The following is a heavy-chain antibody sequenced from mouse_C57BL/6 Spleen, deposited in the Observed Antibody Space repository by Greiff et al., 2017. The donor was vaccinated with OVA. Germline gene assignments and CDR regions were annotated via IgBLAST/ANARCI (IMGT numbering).Heavy chain of an antibody. Sequence: EVMLVESGGGLVKPGGSLKLSCAASGFTFSSYTMSWVRQTPEKRLEWVATISGGGGNTYYPDSVKGRFTISRDNAKNTLYLQMSSLRSEDTALYYCATMTPYYFDYWGQGTTLTVSS. CDR3: ATMTPYYFDY. J-gene: IGHJ2*01. V-gene: IGHV5-9*01. CDR1: GFTFSSYT. D-gene: IGHD2-4*01. CDR2: ISGGGGNT.